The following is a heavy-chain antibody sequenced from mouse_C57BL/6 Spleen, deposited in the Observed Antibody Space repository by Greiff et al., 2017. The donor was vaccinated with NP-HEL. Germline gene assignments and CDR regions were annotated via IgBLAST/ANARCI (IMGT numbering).Heavy chain of an antibody. V-gene: IGHV1-82*01. CDR2: VYPGDGDT. CDR3: ARSDYFDD. J-gene: IGHJ2*01. CDR1: GYAFSSSW. Sequence: QVQLQQSGPELVKPGASVKISCKASGYAFSSSWMNWVKQRPGKGLEWIGRVYPGDGDTNYNGKFKGKATLTADNSSSTAYMQLSSLTSEDSAVYFCARSDYFDDWGQGTTLTVSS.